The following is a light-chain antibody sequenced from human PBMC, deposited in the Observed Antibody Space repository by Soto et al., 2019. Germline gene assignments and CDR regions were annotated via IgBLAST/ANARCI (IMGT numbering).Light chain of an antibody. CDR3: ASWDDSLRGPG. J-gene: IGLJ3*02. CDR2: WDN. V-gene: IGLV1-47*01. CDR1: SSNLGNNY. Sequence: QSVLTQPPSASATPGQRVTISCSGSSSNLGNNYVYWYQHLPGTAPKLLIDWDNKRPSGVPDRFSGSRSGTSASLAISGLRSEDEGDYYCASWDDSLRGPGFGGGTKLTVL.